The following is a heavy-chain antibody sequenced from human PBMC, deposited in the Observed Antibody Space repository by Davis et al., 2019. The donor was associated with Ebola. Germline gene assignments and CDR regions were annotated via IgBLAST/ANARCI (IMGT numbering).Heavy chain of an antibody. CDR3: AKGYSTVGPDIDY. Sequence: GESLKISCAASGFTFSSYYMNWVRQAPGKGLEWVSSISSSSNYIYYADSMKGRFTISRDNAKTSLYLQMNSLRPEDTALYYCAKGYSTVGPDIDYWGQGTLVTVSS. V-gene: IGHV3-21*04. CDR1: GFTFSSYY. CDR2: ISSSSNYI. D-gene: IGHD5-18*01. J-gene: IGHJ4*02.